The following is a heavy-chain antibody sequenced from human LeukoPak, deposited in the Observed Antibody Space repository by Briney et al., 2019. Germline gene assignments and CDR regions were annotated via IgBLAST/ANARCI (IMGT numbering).Heavy chain of an antibody. J-gene: IGHJ4*02. V-gene: IGHV3-30-3*01. CDR2: ISYDGSNK. CDR3: ARVRGCSGGSCYYFDY. D-gene: IGHD2-15*01. Sequence: GGSLRLSCAASGFTFSSYAMHWVRQAPGKGLEGVAVISYDGSNKYYADSVKGRFTISRNNSKNTLYLQMNSLRAEDTAVYYCARVRGCSGGSCYYFDYWGQGTLVTVSS. CDR1: GFTFSSYA.